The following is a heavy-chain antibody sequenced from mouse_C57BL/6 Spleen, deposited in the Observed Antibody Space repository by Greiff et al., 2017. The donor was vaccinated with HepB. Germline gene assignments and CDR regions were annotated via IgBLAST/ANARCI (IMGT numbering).Heavy chain of an antibody. D-gene: IGHD2-3*01. V-gene: IGHV1-55*01. Sequence: QVQLQQPGTELVKPGASVKLSCKASGYTFTSYWITWVKQRPGQGLEWIGDIYPGSGSTNYNEKFKSKATLTVDTSSSTAYMQLSSLTSEDSAVYYCARCGDGYYSYAMDYWGQGTSVTVSS. CDR2: IYPGSGST. CDR3: ARCGDGYYSYAMDY. J-gene: IGHJ4*01. CDR1: GYTFTSYW.